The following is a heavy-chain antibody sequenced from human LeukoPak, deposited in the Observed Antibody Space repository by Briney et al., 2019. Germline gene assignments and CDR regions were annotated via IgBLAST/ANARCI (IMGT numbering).Heavy chain of an antibody. J-gene: IGHJ5*02. CDR2: IYYSGIT. V-gene: IGHV4-39*01. CDR1: GGSISSSSYY. Sequence: PSENLSVTCTVSGGSISSSSYYWGWIRQPPGKGLEWIGSIYYSGITYYNPSLKSRVTISVDTSKNQFSLKLNSVTAADTAVYYCARQRGYHYDSTTNRFSDLWGQGTRVTVSS. CDR3: ARQRGYHYDSTTNRFSDL. D-gene: IGHD3-22*01.